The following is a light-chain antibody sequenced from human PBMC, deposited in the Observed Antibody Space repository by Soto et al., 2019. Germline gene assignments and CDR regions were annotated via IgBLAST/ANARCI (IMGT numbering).Light chain of an antibody. CDR1: QSISSY. CDR2: AAS. J-gene: IGKJ5*01. CDR3: QQSYRTPGT. V-gene: IGKV1-39*01. Sequence: DLKITQSQSSLSFSVLDSVNITVGASQSISSYLNWYQQKPGKAPKLLIYAASSLQSGVPSRFSGSGSGTDFTLTISSLQSEDFATYYCQQSYRTPGTFGQGTRLEIK.